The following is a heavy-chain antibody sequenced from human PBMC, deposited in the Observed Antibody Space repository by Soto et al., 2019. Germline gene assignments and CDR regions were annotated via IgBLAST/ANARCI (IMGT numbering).Heavy chain of an antibody. J-gene: IGHJ6*03. CDR1: GYTFTSYG. CDR2: ISAYNGNT. Sequence: ASVKVSCKASGYTFTSYGISWVRQAPGQGLEWMGWISAYNGNTNYAQKLQGRVTMTTDTSTSTAYMELRSLRSDDTAVYYCARTCRDFGDYTIDNYYYYMDVWGKGTTVTVSS. CDR3: ARTCRDFGDYTIDNYYYYMDV. D-gene: IGHD4-17*01. V-gene: IGHV1-18*01.